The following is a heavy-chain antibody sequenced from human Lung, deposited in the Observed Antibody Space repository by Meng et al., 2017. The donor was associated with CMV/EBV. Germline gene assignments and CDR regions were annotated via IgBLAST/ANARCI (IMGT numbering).Heavy chain of an antibody. CDR1: GYNFTAYY. J-gene: IGHJ6*02. Sequence: SVXVSXXASGYNFTAYYIHWVRQAPGQGLEWMGWINPKSGGTNYAQKFQGRITMTGDTSITTAYMELSRLRSDDMAVYHCARAKRYCTGGTCSSTGYYGMDVWGQGTTVTVSS. V-gene: IGHV1-2*02. D-gene: IGHD2-15*01. CDR2: INPKSGGT. CDR3: ARAKRYCTGGTCSSTGYYGMDV.